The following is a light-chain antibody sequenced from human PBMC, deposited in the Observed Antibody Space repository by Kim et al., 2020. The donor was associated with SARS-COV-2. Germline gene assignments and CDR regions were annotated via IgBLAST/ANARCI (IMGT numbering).Light chain of an antibody. CDR3: QQYSSSPAT. Sequence: PGGRPTLAERASQSVSSSSLAWYQQRPGQAPRILIYGASSRAPGIPVRFSGSGSGTDFTLTITRLEPEDFAVYYCQQYSSSPATFGQGTKVDIK. CDR1: QSVSSSS. J-gene: IGKJ1*01. CDR2: GAS. V-gene: IGKV3-20*01.